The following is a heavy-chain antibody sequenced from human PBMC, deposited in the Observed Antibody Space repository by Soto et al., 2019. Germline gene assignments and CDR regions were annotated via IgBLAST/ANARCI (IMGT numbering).Heavy chain of an antibody. J-gene: IGHJ4*02. Sequence: NPSETLSLTCTVSGGSISSGDYYWSWIRQPPGKGLEWIGYIYYSGSTYYNPSLKSRVTISVDTSKNQFSLKLSSVTAADTAVYYCARATTTVTADCFDYWGQGTLVTVSS. CDR3: ARATTTVTADCFDY. D-gene: IGHD4-17*01. V-gene: IGHV4-30-4*01. CDR2: IYYSGST. CDR1: GGSISSGDYY.